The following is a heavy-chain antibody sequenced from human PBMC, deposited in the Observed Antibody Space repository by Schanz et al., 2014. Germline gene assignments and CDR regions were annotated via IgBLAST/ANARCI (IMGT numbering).Heavy chain of an antibody. D-gene: IGHD2-21*01. CDR3: ARDEGRDGYNLAFDV. V-gene: IGHV3-74*01. CDR1: GFTFSVYW. Sequence: EVQLVESGGGLVQPGGSLRLSCAASGFTFSVYWMHWVRQPPGKGLVSVSRISGDGTTTSYADSVKGRFFIFRDSSKNTLFLQMNSLRADDTAIYFCARDEGRDGYNLAFDVWGQGTLVTVSS. CDR2: ISGDGTTT. J-gene: IGHJ3*01.